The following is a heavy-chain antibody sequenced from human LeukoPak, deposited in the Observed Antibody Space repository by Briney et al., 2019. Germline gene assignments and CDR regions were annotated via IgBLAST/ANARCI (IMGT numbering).Heavy chain of an antibody. CDR2: INHGGST. CDR3: ARDLGLGGDAAAG. J-gene: IGHJ4*02. Sequence: SETLSLTCAVYGGSFSGDFWSWIRQSPGKGLEWIGEINHGGSTTYNPSLQSRVTMSVDTSTNQISLKLSSVTAADTAVYYCARDLGLGGDAAAGWGQGTLVTVSS. V-gene: IGHV4-34*01. CDR1: GGSFSGDF. D-gene: IGHD6-13*01.